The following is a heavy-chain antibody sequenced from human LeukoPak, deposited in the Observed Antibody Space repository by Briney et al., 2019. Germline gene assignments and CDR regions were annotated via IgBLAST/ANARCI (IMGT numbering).Heavy chain of an antibody. CDR1: TINFSDYG. V-gene: IGHV3-23*01. J-gene: IGHJ5*02. D-gene: IGHD2-2*01. CDR3: ARDQPHAASWFDP. Sequence: GGSLRLSCAASTINFSDYGMDWVRQAPGRGLEWVSTIDPTGVRTYYADSVRGRFTISRDNSKNTVFLQINSLRVEDTAIYYCARDQPHAASWFDPWGQGTLVTVSS. CDR2: IDPTGVRT.